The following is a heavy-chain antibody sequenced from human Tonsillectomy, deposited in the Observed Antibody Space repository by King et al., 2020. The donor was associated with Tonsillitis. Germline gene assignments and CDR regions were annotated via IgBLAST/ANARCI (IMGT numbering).Heavy chain of an antibody. D-gene: IGHD4-23*01. CDR1: GYTFSGYS. CDR3: ARDDGAPDYGGDSEAGAFDF. V-gene: IGHV1-2*02. Sequence: VQLVESGAEVKKPGASVKVSCKASGYTFSGYSLHWVRQAPGQGLEWMGWINLNGGGTNFAQKFQGRVTMTRDTSISTAYMELSRLRFDDTAVYYCARDDGAPDYGGDSEAGAFDFWGQGTLVTVSS. J-gene: IGHJ3*01. CDR2: INLNGGGT.